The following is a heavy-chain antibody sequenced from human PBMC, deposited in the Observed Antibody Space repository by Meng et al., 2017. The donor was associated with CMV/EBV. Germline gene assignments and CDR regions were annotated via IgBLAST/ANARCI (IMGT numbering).Heavy chain of an antibody. V-gene: IGHV1-69*02. CDR1: GGTFSSYT. CDR2: IIPILGIA. D-gene: IGHD5-18*01. CDR3: ARGWIQLWLMGY. Sequence: SVKVSCKASGGTFSSYTISWVRQAPGQGLEWMGRIIPILGIANYAQKFQGRVTITADKSTSTAYMELSRLRSDDTAVYYCARGWIQLWLMGYWGQGTLVTVSS. J-gene: IGHJ4*02.